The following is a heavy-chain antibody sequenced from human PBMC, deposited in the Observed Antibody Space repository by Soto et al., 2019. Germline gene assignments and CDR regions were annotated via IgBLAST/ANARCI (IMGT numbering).Heavy chain of an antibody. D-gene: IGHD5-18*01. CDR2: IYYSGST. V-gene: IGHV4-30-4*01. J-gene: IGHJ4*02. Sequence: SETLSLTCTVSGGSSSSGDYYWSWIHQPPGKGLEWIGYIYYSGSTYYNPSLKSRVTISVDTSKNQFSLKLSSVTAADTAVYYCARVGVDTAMVTVPAHFDYCGQGPLATFSS. CDR1: GGSSSSGDYY. CDR3: ARVGVDTAMVTVPAHFDY.